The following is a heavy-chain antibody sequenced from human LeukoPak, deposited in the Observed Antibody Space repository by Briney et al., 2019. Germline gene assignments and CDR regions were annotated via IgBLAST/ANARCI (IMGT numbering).Heavy chain of an antibody. CDR1: GGTFSSYA. CDR3: ARGLVSTGPFDY. D-gene: IGHD4-17*01. Sequence: SVKVSCKASGGTFSSYANSWVRQAPGQGLEWMGRIIPILGIANYAQKFQGRVTITADKSTSTAYMELSSLRSEDTAVYYCARGLVSTGPFDYWGQGTLVTVSS. J-gene: IGHJ4*02. CDR2: IIPILGIA. V-gene: IGHV1-69*04.